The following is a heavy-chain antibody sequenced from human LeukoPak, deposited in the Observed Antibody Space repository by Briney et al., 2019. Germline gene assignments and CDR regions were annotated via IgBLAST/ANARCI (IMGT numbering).Heavy chain of an antibody. CDR1: GGSISSSSYY. CDR2: IYYSGST. D-gene: IGHD3-10*01. J-gene: IGHJ4*02. Sequence: SETLSLTCTVSGGSISSSSYYWGWIRQPPGKGLEWIGSIYYSGSTYYNPSLKSRVAISVDTSKNQFSLKLSSVTAADTAVYYCARQGVGITMVRGVRNTFDYWGQGTLVTVSS. CDR3: ARQGVGITMVRGVRNTFDY. V-gene: IGHV4-39*01.